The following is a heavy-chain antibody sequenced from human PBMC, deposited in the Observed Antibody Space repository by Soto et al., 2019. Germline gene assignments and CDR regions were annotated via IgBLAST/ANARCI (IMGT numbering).Heavy chain of an antibody. CDR2: FRSGGDDDTT. J-gene: IGHJ4*02. V-gene: IGHV3-23*01. CDR3: AKKVNSGSASQFFDY. CDR1: GFTFSSYS. D-gene: IGHD3-10*01. Sequence: GGSLRLSCAASGFTFSSYSMSWVRQAPGKGLEWVSGFRSGGDDDTTYYADSVRGRFTISRDNSKNTLFLQMNSLRAEDTAIYYCAKKVNSGSASQFFDYWGQGPLVTVSS.